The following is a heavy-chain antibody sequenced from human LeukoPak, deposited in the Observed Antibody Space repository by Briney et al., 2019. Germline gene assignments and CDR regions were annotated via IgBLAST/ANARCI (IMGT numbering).Heavy chain of an antibody. D-gene: IGHD2-2*02. CDR1: GYTFTGYY. CDR3: ARENCSSTSCYSYFNY. CDR2: INPNSGGT. V-gene: IGHV1-2*02. Sequence: GSVQVSCKASGYTFTGYYMHWVRQAPGQGLEWMGWINPNSGGTNYAQKFQGRVTMTRDTSISTAYMELSRLRSDDTAVYYCARENCSSTSCYSYFNYWGQGTLVTVSS. J-gene: IGHJ4*02.